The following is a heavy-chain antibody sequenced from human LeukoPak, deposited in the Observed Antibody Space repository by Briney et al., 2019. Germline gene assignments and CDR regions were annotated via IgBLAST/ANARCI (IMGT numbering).Heavy chain of an antibody. Sequence: PSETLSLTCTVSGGSISSSSYYWGWIRQPPGKGLGWIGSIYYSGSTYYNPSLKSRVTISVDTSKNQFSLKLSSVTAADTAVYYCARGDYGEKSFDYWGQGTLVTVSS. D-gene: IGHD4-17*01. J-gene: IGHJ4*02. CDR2: IYYSGST. V-gene: IGHV4-39*01. CDR1: GGSISSSSYY. CDR3: ARGDYGEKSFDY.